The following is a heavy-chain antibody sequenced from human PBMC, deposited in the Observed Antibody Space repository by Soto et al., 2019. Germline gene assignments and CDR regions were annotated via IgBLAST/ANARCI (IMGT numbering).Heavy chain of an antibody. J-gene: IGHJ5*02. Sequence: LSLTCTVSGGSISSSSYYWGWIRQPPGKGLEWIGSIYYSGSTYYNPSLKSRVTISVDTSKNQFSLKLSSVTAADTAVYYCSRHAGGSYYNTLHWFDPWGQGPLVTVSS. CDR2: IYYSGST. CDR1: GGSISSSSYY. V-gene: IGHV4-39*01. D-gene: IGHD1-26*01. CDR3: SRHAGGSYYNTLHWFDP.